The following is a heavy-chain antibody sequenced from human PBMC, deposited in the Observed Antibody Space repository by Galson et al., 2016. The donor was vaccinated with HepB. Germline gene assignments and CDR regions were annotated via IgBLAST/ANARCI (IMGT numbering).Heavy chain of an antibody. CDR1: GGTFNTYA. CDR2: ITPMSGTP. Sequence: SVKVSCKASGGTFNTYAISWVRQAPGQGLEWMGGITPMSGTPNYAQKFQGRVTISADESTTTAYMELGSLRSEDAAVYYCARGPQQLVIFAHANYYSYGMDVWGQGTTVTVSS. J-gene: IGHJ6*02. D-gene: IGHD6-6*01. CDR3: ARGPQQLVIFAHANYYSYGMDV. V-gene: IGHV1-69*13.